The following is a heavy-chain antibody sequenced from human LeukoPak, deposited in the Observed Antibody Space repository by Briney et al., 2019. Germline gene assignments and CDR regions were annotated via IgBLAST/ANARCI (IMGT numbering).Heavy chain of an antibody. J-gene: IGHJ4*02. Sequence: SVKVSCKASGGTFSSYAISWVRQAPGQGLEWMGRIIPILGIANYAQKFRGRVTITADKSTSTAYMELSSLRSEDTAVYYCARDPDDSSGYYPFYFDYWGQGTLVTVSS. CDR1: GGTFSSYA. CDR3: ARDPDDSSGYYPFYFDY. V-gene: IGHV1-69*04. CDR2: IIPILGIA. D-gene: IGHD3-22*01.